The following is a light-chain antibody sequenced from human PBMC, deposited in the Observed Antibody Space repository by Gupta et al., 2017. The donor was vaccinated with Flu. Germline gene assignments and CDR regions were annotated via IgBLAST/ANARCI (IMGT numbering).Light chain of an antibody. Sequence: DIQLTHSPSFLSASVRDRFTITCRASQGISSDLAWYQEKPGKAPKLLIFAAYSVRSWVPSRFSGSGSGTEFTLTISSLQHEDFATYYCQQLNTYPLTFGGGTKVEI. CDR1: QGISSD. CDR2: AAY. J-gene: IGKJ4*01. V-gene: IGKV1-9*01. CDR3: QQLNTYPLT.